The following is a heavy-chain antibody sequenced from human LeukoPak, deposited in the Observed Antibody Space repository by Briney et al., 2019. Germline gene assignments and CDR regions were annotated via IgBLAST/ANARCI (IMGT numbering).Heavy chain of an antibody. CDR1: GFTFSSNY. CDR2: IYAGGST. D-gene: IGHD2-15*01. CDR3: ARGFCSGGSCYDFDY. Sequence: GGSLRLSCAVSGFTFSSNYMSWVRQAPGKELEWVSVIYAGGSTYYADSVKGRFTISRDNSKNTLYLQMSSLRAEDTAVYYCARGFCSGGSCYDFDYWGQGTLVTVSS. J-gene: IGHJ4*02. V-gene: IGHV3-53*01.